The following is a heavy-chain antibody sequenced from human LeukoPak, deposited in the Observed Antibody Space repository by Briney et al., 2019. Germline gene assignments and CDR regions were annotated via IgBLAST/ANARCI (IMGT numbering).Heavy chain of an antibody. D-gene: IGHD2-2*01. CDR1: GDSVSSNSAA. CDR3: ARDPMPYFSGGYYYYYMDV. V-gene: IGHV6-1*01. Sequence: SQTLSLTCAISGDSVSSNSAAWNWIRQSPSRGLEWLGRTYYRSKWYNDYAVSVKSRITINPDTSKNQFSLQLNSVTPEDTAVYYCARDPMPYFSGGYYYYYMDVWGKGTTVTISS. CDR2: TYYRSKWYN. J-gene: IGHJ6*03.